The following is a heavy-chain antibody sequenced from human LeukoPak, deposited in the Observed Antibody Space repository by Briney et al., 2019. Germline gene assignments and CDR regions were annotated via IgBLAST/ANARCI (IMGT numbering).Heavy chain of an antibody. V-gene: IGHV4-34*01. CDR1: GGSFSGYY. CDR2: INHSGST. CDR3: ARLGAAHVLLWFGAFDY. J-gene: IGHJ4*02. Sequence: PSETLSLTCAVYGGSFSGYYWSWIRQPPGKGLEWIGEINHSGSTNYNPSLKSRVTISVDTSKNQFSLKLSSVTAADTAVYYCARLGAAHVLLWFGAFDYWGQGTLVTVSS. D-gene: IGHD3-10*01.